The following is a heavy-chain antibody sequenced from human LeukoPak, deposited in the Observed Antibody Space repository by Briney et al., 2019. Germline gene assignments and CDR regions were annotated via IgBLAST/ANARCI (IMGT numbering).Heavy chain of an antibody. CDR1: GFTFSSYW. D-gene: IGHD3-22*01. CDR2: IKQDGSEK. J-gene: IGHJ4*02. CDR3: ARDTYDSSGYYAHLDY. V-gene: IGHV3-7*01. Sequence: GGSLRLSCAASGFTFSSYWMSWVRQAPGKGLEWVANIKQDGSEKYYVDSVKGRFTISRDNAKNSLYLQMSSLRGEDTAVYYCARDTYDSSGYYAHLDYWGQGTLVTVSS.